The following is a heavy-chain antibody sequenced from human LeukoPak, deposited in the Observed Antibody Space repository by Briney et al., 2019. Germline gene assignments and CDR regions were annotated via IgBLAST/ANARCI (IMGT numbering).Heavy chain of an antibody. Sequence: PSQTLSLTCTVSGGSISSGDYYWSWIRQPPGKVLGWIGYIYYSGSTYYNPSLKSRVTISVDTSKNQFSLKLSSVTAADTAVYYCARTYYYGSTNNWFDPWGQGTLVTVSS. CDR1: GGSISSGDYY. CDR3: ARTYYYGSTNNWFDP. D-gene: IGHD3-22*01. V-gene: IGHV4-30-4*08. CDR2: IYYSGST. J-gene: IGHJ5*02.